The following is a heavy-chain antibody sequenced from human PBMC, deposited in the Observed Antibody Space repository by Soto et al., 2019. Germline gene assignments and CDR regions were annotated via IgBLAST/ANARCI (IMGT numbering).Heavy chain of an antibody. D-gene: IGHD5-12*01. CDR1: GFTFSSYA. CDR2: ISYDGSNK. J-gene: IGHJ4*02. V-gene: IGHV3-30-3*01. Sequence: QVQLVESGGGVAQPGRSLRLSCAASGFTFSSYAMHWVRQAPGKGLEWVAVISYDGSNKYYADSVKGRFTISRDNSKNTLYLQMNSLRAEDTAVYYCARDMRDGYNSGFDYWGQGTLVTVSS. CDR3: ARDMRDGYNSGFDY.